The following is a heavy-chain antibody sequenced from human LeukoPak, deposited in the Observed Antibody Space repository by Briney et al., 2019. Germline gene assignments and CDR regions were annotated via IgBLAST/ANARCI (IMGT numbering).Heavy chain of an antibody. CDR1: GASITSSSYY. D-gene: IGHD6-13*01. CDR2: IYYSGSA. V-gene: IGHV4-39*07. CDR3: ARAKYSSSWPTYYYYYYMDV. Sequence: PSETLSLTCTVSGASITSSSYYWGWTRQPPGKGLEWIANIYYSGSAYYNPSLKSRVTISIDTPNNQFSLKLSSVTAADTAVYYCARAKYSSSWPTYYYYYYMDVWGKGTTVTISS. J-gene: IGHJ6*03.